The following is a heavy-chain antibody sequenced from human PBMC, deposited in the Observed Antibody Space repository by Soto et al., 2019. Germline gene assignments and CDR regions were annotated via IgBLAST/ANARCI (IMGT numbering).Heavy chain of an antibody. V-gene: IGHV1-18*01. CDR3: ARGKILVGAIGY. Sequence: QVQLVQSGAEVKKPGASVKVSCKASGYTFTRYGINWVRQAPGQGLEWLGWINTYNDNTYYAQKFQGRVTLTTDTSTSTAYMELRSLRSDDTAVYYCARGKILVGAIGYWGQGTLVTVSS. CDR2: INTYNDNT. CDR1: GYTFTRYG. D-gene: IGHD1-26*01. J-gene: IGHJ4*02.